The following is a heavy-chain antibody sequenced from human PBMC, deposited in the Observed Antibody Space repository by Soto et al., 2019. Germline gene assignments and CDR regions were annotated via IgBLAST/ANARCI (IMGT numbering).Heavy chain of an antibody. CDR2: MIGDGTSW. J-gene: IGHJ4*02. CDR3: AKDLRPDGRYDLDS. Sequence: EVQLLESGGGLAQPGGSLRLSCAASGLPFRIYAMKWVPQAPRKGLGLVSVMIGDGTSWDYADSVRGRFTISRDNSKNTLYLQMNNLRTEDTAVYYCAKDLRPDGRYDLDSWGQGTLVIVSS. CDR1: GLPFRIYA. V-gene: IGHV3-23*01. D-gene: IGHD1-26*01.